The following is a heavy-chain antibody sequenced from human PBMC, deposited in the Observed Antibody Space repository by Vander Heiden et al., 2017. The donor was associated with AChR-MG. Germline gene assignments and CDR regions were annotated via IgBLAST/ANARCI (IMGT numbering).Heavy chain of an antibody. V-gene: IGHV3-23*01. CDR3: IRFCDTSSCYTRGFGMDV. CDR1: GFSFSTYA. D-gene: IGHD3-3*01. J-gene: IGHJ6*02. Sequence: EVKVSESGGGLVQPGGSLRLSCAASGFSFSTYAMSWVRQAPGKGLEWVSSISAGGGSANYAGSVRGRFTVSRDNSKNTVYLQMTSLRAEDSAVYYCIRFCDTSSCYTRGFGMDVWGQGTTVTVSS. CDR2: ISAGGGSA.